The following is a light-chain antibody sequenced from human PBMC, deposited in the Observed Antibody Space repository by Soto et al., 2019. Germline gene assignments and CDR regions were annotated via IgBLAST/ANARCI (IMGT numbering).Light chain of an antibody. J-gene: IGLJ2*01. CDR3: SSYTSSSTVV. Sequence: QSALTQPASVSGSPGQSITISCTGTSSDVGGYNFVSWYQHHPGKAPQVMIYEVTNRPSGVSNRFSGSKSGNTASLTISGLLAEEEADYYCSSYTSSSTVVFGGGTKLTVL. V-gene: IGLV2-14*01. CDR1: SSDVGGYNF. CDR2: EVT.